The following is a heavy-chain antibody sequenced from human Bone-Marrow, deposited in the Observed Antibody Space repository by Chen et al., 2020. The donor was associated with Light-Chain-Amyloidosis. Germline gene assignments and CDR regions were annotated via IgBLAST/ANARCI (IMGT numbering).Heavy chain of an antibody. CDR1: GGSISGYY. CDR2: INRSGST. CDR3: ARGGLDH. Sequence: QVQLQQWGAGLLKPSEILSLTCAVHGGSISGYYWNWLRQSPGKGLEWIGEINRSGSTNYNPSLKSRVTMSVDTSKNQFSLKVNSVTAADTAVYYCARGGLDHWGQGTLVTVSS. V-gene: IGHV4-34*01. J-gene: IGHJ4*02.